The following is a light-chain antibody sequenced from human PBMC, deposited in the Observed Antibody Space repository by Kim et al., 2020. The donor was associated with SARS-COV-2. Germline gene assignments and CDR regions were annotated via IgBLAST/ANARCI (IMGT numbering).Light chain of an antibody. V-gene: IGKV1-5*03. Sequence: ASVGDRVTITCRASQRIYSYLAWYQQKPGNVPNILIYKASTLESGVPSRFSGSESGTEFTLTISSLQPDDFATYYCQQFYTYPITFGQGTRLEIK. CDR2: KAS. J-gene: IGKJ5*01. CDR3: QQFYTYPIT. CDR1: QRIYSY.